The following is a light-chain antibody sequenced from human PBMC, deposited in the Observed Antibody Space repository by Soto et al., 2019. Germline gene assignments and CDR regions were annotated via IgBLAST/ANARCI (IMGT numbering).Light chain of an antibody. V-gene: IGKV3-20*01. J-gene: IGKJ2*01. CDR2: GPS. CDR1: QSVSSSC. Sequence: EIVLTQSPGTLSLSPGDIATLSCRASQSVSSSCLAWYQQKPGQAPRLLISGPSSRATGIPERVSGSGSGTDFTLTISRLEPEDFAVYYCQQYGSSPYTFGQGTQLEIK. CDR3: QQYGSSPYT.